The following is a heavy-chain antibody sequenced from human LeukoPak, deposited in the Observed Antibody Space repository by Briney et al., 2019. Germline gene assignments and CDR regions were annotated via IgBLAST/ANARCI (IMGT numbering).Heavy chain of an antibody. CDR1: GFTFSSYA. J-gene: IGHJ4*02. V-gene: IGHV3-23*01. CDR3: AKDTPYYDILTGYYRD. D-gene: IGHD3-9*01. Sequence: GGSLRLSCAASGFTFSSYAMSWVRQAPGKGLEWASAISGSGGSTYYADSVKGRFTISRDNSKNTLYLQMNSLRAEDTAVYYCAKDTPYYDILTGYYRDWGQGTLVTVSS. CDR2: ISGSGGST.